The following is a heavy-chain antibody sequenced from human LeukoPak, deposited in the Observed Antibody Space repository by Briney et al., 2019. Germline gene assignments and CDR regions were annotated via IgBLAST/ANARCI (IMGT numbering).Heavy chain of an antibody. CDR3: ARAVDYDSSGYYIDY. CDR2: IIPIFGTA. CDR1: GGTFSSYA. D-gene: IGHD3-22*01. V-gene: IGHV1-69*13. Sequence: SVKVSCKASGGTFSSYAISWVRQAPGQGLEWMGVIIPIFGTANYAQKFQGRVTITADESTSTAYMELSSRRSEDTAVYYCARAVDYDSSGYYIDYWGQGTPVTVSS. J-gene: IGHJ4*02.